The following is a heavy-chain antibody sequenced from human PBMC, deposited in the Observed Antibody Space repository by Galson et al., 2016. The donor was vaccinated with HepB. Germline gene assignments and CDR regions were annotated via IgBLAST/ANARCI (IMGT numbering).Heavy chain of an antibody. D-gene: IGHD3-10*01. J-gene: IGHJ4*02. Sequence: SLRLSCAVSGFTLNTNNMTWVRQAPGKGLEWVSVIFGGGSTYYADSVAGRFITSKDDSQNIVYLQMKSLTADDTAVYYCTRDLHGDGPNPAVHRGDYWGQGTLVTVSS. CDR1: GFTLNTNN. CDR2: IFGGGST. CDR3: TRDLHGDGPNPAVHRGDY. V-gene: IGHV3-53*01.